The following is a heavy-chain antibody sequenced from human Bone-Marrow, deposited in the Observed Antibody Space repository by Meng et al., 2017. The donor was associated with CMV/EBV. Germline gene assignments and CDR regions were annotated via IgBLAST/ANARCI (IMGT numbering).Heavy chain of an antibody. CDR3: AGSVPAAFYYYGMDV. CDR1: GGTFSSYT. Sequence: SVKVSCKASGGTFSSYTISWVRQAPGQGLEWMGRIIPILGIANYAQKFQGRVTITADKSTSTAYMELSRLRSDDTAVYYCAGSVPAAFYYYGMDVWGQGTTVTVSS. J-gene: IGHJ6*02. D-gene: IGHD2-2*01. CDR2: IIPILGIA. V-gene: IGHV1-69*02.